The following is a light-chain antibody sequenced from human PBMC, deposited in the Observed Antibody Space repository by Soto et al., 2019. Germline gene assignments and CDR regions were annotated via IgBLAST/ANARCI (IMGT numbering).Light chain of an antibody. CDR3: QQSYSTPRT. CDR1: QSIDNF. Sequence: DIQMTQSPSSLSASVGDRVTITCRASQSIDNFLNWYQKKPGKAPKLLIYATSNLQRGVPSTFSGSGSGTDFTLTISRLQPDDLSTYYCQQSYSTPRTFGTGTTVYIK. CDR2: ATS. J-gene: IGKJ3*01. V-gene: IGKV1-39*01.